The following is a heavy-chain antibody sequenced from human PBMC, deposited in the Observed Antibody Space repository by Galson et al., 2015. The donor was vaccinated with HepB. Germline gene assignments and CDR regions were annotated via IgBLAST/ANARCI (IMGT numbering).Heavy chain of an antibody. CDR2: IYAGDSET. D-gene: IGHD6-13*01. Sequence: QSGAEVKKPGESLKISCKGSGYSFTRYWIGWVRQMPGKGLEWMGIIYAGDSETRYSPSFQGQVTISADKSISTAYLQWSSLKASDTAIYYCASSSLAAGVTSDFWGQGTLVTVSS. V-gene: IGHV5-51*01. CDR3: ASSSLAAGVTSDF. CDR1: GYSFTRYW. J-gene: IGHJ4*02.